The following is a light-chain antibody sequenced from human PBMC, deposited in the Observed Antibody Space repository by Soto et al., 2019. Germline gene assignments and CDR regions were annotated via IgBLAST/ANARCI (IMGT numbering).Light chain of an antibody. V-gene: IGLV2-8*01. CDR1: SSDVGGYDY. CDR2: QVS. J-gene: IGLJ1*01. Sequence: QSALTQPPSASGSPGQSVTISCTGTSSDVGGYDYVSWYQQLPGKAPTLILYQVSKRSSGVPDRFSGSKSGSTASLTVSGLQAEDEADYYCSSYADNNNFVFGTGTKVTV. CDR3: SSYADNNNFV.